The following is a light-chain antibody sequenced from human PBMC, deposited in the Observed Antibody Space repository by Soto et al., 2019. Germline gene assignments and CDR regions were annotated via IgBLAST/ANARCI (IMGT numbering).Light chain of an antibody. CDR2: DVS. J-gene: IGLJ1*01. Sequence: QSVLTQPASVSGSPGQSITISCTGTSSEVGGYNYVSWYQQHPGKAPKLMIYDVSNRPSGVSNRFSGSKSGNTASLTISGLQAEDEADYYCSSYTSSSTGVFGTGNKVTVL. V-gene: IGLV2-14*01. CDR3: SSYTSSSTGV. CDR1: SSEVGGYNY.